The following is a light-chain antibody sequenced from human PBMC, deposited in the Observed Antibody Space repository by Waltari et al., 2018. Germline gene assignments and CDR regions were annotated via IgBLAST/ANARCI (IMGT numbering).Light chain of an antibody. V-gene: IGLV2-14*01. J-gene: IGLJ3*02. CDR3: CSFTSRSTWV. Sequence: QSALTQPASVSGSPGQSITISCTGTSSDVGGYNYVSWYQKHPGKVPKLLIFDVSNRPSGVFHRFAGSKSGNTASLTISGLQAEDESDYYCCSFTSRSTWVFGGGTKLTVL. CDR2: DVS. CDR1: SSDVGGYNY.